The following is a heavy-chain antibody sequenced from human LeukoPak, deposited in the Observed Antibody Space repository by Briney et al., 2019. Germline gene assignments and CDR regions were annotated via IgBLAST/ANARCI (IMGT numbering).Heavy chain of an antibody. CDR1: GGSISFYY. Sequence: SETLSLTCTVSGGSISFYYWSWIRQPPGKGLEWIGYIFYNGSTNYNPSLKRRLTISVDTSKNQFSLKLSSVTAADTAVYYCATYPHYYDSSSYYDYWGQGTLVTVSS. CDR3: ATYPHYYDSSSYYDY. D-gene: IGHD3-22*01. J-gene: IGHJ4*02. CDR2: IFYNGST. V-gene: IGHV4-59*12.